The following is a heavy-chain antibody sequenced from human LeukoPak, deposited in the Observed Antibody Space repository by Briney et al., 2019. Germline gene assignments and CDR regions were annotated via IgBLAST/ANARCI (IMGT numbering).Heavy chain of an antibody. V-gene: IGHV3-9*01. D-gene: IGHD1-26*01. CDR1: GFIFEDFA. CDR2: ISWSGGSL. Sequence: PGRSLRLSCEASGFIFEDFAMHWVRQAPGKGLEWVSGISWSGGSLAYADSVKGRFTISRDNAKNTLFLEMNSLRSEDTALYFCSRGDGMGEFHYHAMDVWGQGTTVTVSS. J-gene: IGHJ6*02. CDR3: SRGDGMGEFHYHAMDV.